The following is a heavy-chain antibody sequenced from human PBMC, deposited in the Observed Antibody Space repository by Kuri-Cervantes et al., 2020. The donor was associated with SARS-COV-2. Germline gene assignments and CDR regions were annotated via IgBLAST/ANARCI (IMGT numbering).Heavy chain of an antibody. CDR1: GFTFSSYA. D-gene: IGHD1-1*01. CDR2: IWYDGRNK. J-gene: IGHJ4*02. Sequence: LSLTCAASGFTFSSYAMHWVRQAPGKGLEWVAVIWYDGRNKYYADSVKGRFTISRDNSKNTLYLQMNSLRVEDTAVYYCAKVRAPGDQLILSSPLDYWGQGTLVTVSS. CDR3: AKVRAPGDQLILSSPLDY. V-gene: IGHV3-33*06.